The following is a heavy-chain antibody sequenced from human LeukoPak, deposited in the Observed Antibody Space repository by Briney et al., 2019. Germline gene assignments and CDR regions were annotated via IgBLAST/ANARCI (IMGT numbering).Heavy chain of an antibody. Sequence: PGGSLRLSCAASGFTFSSYAMSWVRQAPGKGLEWVSAISGSGGSTYYADSVKGRFTISRDNSKNTLYLQTNSLRAEDTAVYYCAKDLTSRNSDGSGSYDFDYWGQGTLVTVSS. CDR3: AKDLTSRNSDGSGSYDFDY. J-gene: IGHJ4*02. CDR2: ISGSGGST. CDR1: GFTFSSYA. D-gene: IGHD3-10*01. V-gene: IGHV3-23*01.